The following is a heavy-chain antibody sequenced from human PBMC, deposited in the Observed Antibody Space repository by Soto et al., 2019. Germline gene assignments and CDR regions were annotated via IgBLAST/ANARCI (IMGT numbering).Heavy chain of an antibody. Sequence: GGSLRLSCAASEFTFSSYSMNWVRQAPGKGLEWVSSISSSSSYIYYADSVKGRFTISRDNAKNSLYLQMNSLRAEDTAVYYCARDLDWVYFDYWGQGTLVTVSS. J-gene: IGHJ4*02. CDR2: ISSSSSYI. CDR1: EFTFSSYS. V-gene: IGHV3-21*01. CDR3: ARDLDWVYFDY. D-gene: IGHD3-3*01.